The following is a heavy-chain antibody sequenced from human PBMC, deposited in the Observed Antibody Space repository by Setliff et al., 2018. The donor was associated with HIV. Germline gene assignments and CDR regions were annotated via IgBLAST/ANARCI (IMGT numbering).Heavy chain of an antibody. CDR1: GFTFGSFA. CDR3: AKAHPGSSGLIDY. J-gene: IGHJ4*02. CDR2: LSGSGVST. D-gene: IGHD3-22*01. V-gene: IGHV3-23*01. Sequence: GASVKVSCAASGFTFGSFAMSWVRQAPGKGLEWVSTLSGSGVSTYYADSVKGRFTISRDNSKNTLYLQMSSLRAEDTAVYYCAKAHPGSSGLIDYWGQGTLVTVSS.